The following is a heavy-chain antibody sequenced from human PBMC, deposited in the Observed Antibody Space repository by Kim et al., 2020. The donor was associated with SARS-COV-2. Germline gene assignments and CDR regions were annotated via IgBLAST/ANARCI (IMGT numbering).Heavy chain of an antibody. Sequence: SETLSLTCTVSGGSISSYYWSWIRQPPGRGLEWIGHIYYSGSTNYNPSLKSRVTISVDTSKNQFSLKLSSVTAADTAVYYCARGREVVVAWGFDPWGQGT. CDR1: GGSISSYY. D-gene: IGHD2-2*01. CDR3: ARGREVVVAWGFDP. V-gene: IGHV4-59*08. CDR2: IYYSGST. J-gene: IGHJ5*02.